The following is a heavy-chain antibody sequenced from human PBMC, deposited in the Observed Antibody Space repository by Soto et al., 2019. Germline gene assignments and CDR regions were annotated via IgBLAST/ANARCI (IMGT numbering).Heavy chain of an antibody. CDR2: MTNNGDST. Sequence: EVQLLESGGDLVQPGGSLILSCAASGFTFSSYAMNWVRQAPGKGLEWVSSMTNNGDSTYYADSVKGRFTISRDNSRNTLYLQMNSLRAEDSAVYYCAKALAPVYIYGKIDYWGQGTLVTVSS. CDR3: AKALAPVYIYGKIDY. J-gene: IGHJ4*02. D-gene: IGHD5-18*01. CDR1: GFTFSSYA. V-gene: IGHV3-23*01.